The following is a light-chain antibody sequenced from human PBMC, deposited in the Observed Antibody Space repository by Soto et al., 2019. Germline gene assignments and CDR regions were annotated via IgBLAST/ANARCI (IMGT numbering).Light chain of an antibody. CDR1: QDIRGV. J-gene: IGKJ5*01. Sequence: AIPLTQSPSSLSASVGDRVTITCRASQDIRGVLAWYQQKPGKAPKFLIFDVSTLQSGVPSRFSGSGSGTDFTLTISSLQPEDFGTYYCQQFNTYPITFGQGTRLEIK. V-gene: IGKV1-13*02. CDR2: DVS. CDR3: QQFNTYPIT.